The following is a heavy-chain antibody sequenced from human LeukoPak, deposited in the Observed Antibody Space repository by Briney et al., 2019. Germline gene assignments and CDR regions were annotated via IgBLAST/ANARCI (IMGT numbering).Heavy chain of an antibody. CDR2: ISGSGGNT. D-gene: IGHD3-22*01. CDR1: GFTFSSYA. J-gene: IGHJ4*02. CDR3: AKDVDSSGYYLSFDY. Sequence: SGGSLRLSCAASGFTFSSYAMSWVRQAPGKGLEWVSAISGSGGNTYYADSVKGRFTLSRDNSKNTLYLQMNSLRAEDTAVYYCAKDVDSSGYYLSFDYWGQGTLVTVSS. V-gene: IGHV3-23*01.